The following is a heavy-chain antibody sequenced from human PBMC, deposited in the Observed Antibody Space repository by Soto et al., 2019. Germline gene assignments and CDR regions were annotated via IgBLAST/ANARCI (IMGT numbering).Heavy chain of an antibody. J-gene: IGHJ6*03. CDR3: ARDDVHCSGGTCSGVLMDV. D-gene: IGHD2-15*01. CDR1: GFTVSSKY. V-gene: IGHV3-66*01. CDR2: IQRGGSI. Sequence: EVQLVESGGGLVQPGGSLRLSCAASGFTVSSKYMSWVRQAPGKGLEWVAVIQRGGSIYYSDSVKGRFAISRGSAKNTLYLQMISLRVEDTAVYECARDDVHCSGGTCSGVLMDVWVTGHAVTVS.